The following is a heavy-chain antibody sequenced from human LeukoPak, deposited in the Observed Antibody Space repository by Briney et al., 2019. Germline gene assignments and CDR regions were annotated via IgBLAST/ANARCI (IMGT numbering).Heavy chain of an antibody. CDR1: GGTFSSYA. CDR2: IIPIFGTA. J-gene: IGHJ6*03. D-gene: IGHD6-13*01. V-gene: IGHV1-69*13. CDR3: ARLGQLVSKGDYYYYYMDV. Sequence: ASVKVSCKASGGTFSSYAISWVRQAPGQGLEWMGGIIPIFGTANYAQKFQGRVTITADESTSTAYMELSSLRSEDTAVYYCARLGQLVSKGDYYYYYMDVWGKGTTVTISS.